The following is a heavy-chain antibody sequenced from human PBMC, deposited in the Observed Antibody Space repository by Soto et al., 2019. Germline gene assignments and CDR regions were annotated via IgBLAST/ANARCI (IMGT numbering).Heavy chain of an antibody. CDR2: ISYDGSNK. D-gene: IGHD3-22*01. Sequence: HPGRSLRFSCAASGFTLSSYAMHWVRQAPGNGLEWVAVISYDGSNKYYADSVKGRFTISRDNSKNTLYLQMNSLRAEDTAVYYCARGLVHYYDSSGYYYSPSYFDYWGQGTLVTVSS. V-gene: IGHV3-30-3*01. J-gene: IGHJ4*02. CDR1: GFTLSSYA. CDR3: ARGLVHYYDSSGYYYSPSYFDY.